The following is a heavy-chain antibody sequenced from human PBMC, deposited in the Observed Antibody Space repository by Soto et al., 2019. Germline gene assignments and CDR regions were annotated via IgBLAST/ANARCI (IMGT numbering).Heavy chain of an antibody. V-gene: IGHV3-11*01. J-gene: IGHJ4*02. D-gene: IGHD1-20*01. CDR3: ARDDRVRKSITGTPFPFDY. CDR1: GFTVRDYY. Sequence: GGSPRLSCAAPGFTVRDYYMSLVRQAPVEGAEWVSYISSSGSTIYYADSVKGRFTISRDNAKNSLYLQMNSLRAEDTAVYYCARDDRVRKSITGTPFPFDYWGQGTLVTVSS. CDR2: ISSSGSTI.